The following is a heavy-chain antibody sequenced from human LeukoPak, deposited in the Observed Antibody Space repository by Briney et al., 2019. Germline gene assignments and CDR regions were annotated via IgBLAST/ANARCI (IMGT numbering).Heavy chain of an antibody. CDR2: INSDGSST. CDR1: GFTFSSYW. V-gene: IGHV3-74*01. D-gene: IGHD3-22*01. Sequence: GGPLRLSCAASGFTFSSYWMHWVRQAPGKGLVWVSRINSDGSSTSYADSVKGRFTISRDNAKNTLYLQMNSLRAEDTAVYYCARAGRTGPMIGYWGQGTLVTVSS. CDR3: ARAGRTGPMIGY. J-gene: IGHJ4*02.